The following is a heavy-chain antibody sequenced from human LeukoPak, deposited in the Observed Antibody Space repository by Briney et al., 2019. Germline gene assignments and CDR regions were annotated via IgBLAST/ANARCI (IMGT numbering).Heavy chain of an antibody. CDR3: ARGGSTMVRVVMRYNWFDP. Sequence: PSETLSLTCTVSGGSISSGGYYWSWIRQHPGKGLEWIGYIYYSGSTYYNPSLKSRVTISVDTSKNQFSLKLSSVTGADTAVYYCARGGSTMVRVVMRYNWFDPWGQGTLVTVSS. V-gene: IGHV4-31*03. CDR1: GGSISSGGYY. D-gene: IGHD3-10*01. J-gene: IGHJ5*02. CDR2: IYYSGST.